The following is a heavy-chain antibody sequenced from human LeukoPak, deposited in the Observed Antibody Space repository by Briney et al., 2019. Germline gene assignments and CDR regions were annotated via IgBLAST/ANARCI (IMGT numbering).Heavy chain of an antibody. J-gene: IGHJ3*02. CDR1: GGSVSSGSYY. V-gene: IGHV4-61*01. D-gene: IGHD3-22*01. CDR3: ARFSSGDAFDI. Sequence: SETLSLTCTVSGGSVSSGSYYWSWIRQPPGKGLEWIAYIYYSGSTNYNPSLKSRVTISVDTSKNQFSLKLSSVTAADTAAYYCARFSSGDAFDIWGQGTMVTVSS. CDR2: IYYSGST.